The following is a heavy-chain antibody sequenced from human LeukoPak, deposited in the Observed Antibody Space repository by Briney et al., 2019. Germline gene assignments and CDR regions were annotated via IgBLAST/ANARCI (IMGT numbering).Heavy chain of an antibody. CDR3: ARAGRVGAAPLDY. CDR1: GYTSTSYA. J-gene: IGHJ4*02. CDR2: INAGNGNT. D-gene: IGHD1-26*01. Sequence: ASVKVSCKASGYTSTSYAMHWVRQAPGQRLEWMGWINAGNGNTKYSQKFQGRVTITRDTSASTAYMELSSLRSEDTAVYYCARAGRVGAAPLDYWGQGTLVTVSS. V-gene: IGHV1-3*01.